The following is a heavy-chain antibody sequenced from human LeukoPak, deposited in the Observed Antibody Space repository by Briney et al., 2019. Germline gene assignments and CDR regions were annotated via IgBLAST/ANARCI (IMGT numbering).Heavy chain of an antibody. CDR1: GFTFSSYG. Sequence: GGSLRLSCAASGFTFSSYGMHWVRQAPGKGLEWVAVIWYDGSNKYYADSVKGRFTISRDNSKNTLYLQMNSLRAEDTAVYYCATPFGTTLQDFDYWGQGTLVTVSS. CDR2: IWYDGSNK. CDR3: ATPFGTTLQDFDY. V-gene: IGHV3-33*01. J-gene: IGHJ4*02. D-gene: IGHD1/OR15-1a*01.